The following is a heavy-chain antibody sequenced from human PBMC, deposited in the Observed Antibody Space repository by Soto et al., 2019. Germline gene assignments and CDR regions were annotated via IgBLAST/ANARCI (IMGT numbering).Heavy chain of an antibody. Sequence: QVQLQESGPGLVKPSETLSLTCTVSGGSISSYYWSWIRQPPGKGLEWIGYIYYSGSTNYNPSLKSRVTISVDTSKNQLSPKLSSVIAADTAVYYCARETYSSGWYYYWGQGTLVTVSS. CDR2: IYYSGST. J-gene: IGHJ4*02. CDR1: GGSISSYY. V-gene: IGHV4-59*01. CDR3: ARETYSSGWYYY. D-gene: IGHD6-19*01.